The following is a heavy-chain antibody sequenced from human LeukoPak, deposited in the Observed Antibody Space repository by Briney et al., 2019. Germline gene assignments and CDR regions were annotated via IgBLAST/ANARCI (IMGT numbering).Heavy chain of an antibody. CDR3: ARVLYYYDSSGYYYDY. CDR2: INPNSGGT. D-gene: IGHD3-22*01. J-gene: IGHJ4*02. Sequence: ASVKVSCKASGYTFTGYYMHWVRQAPGQGLEWMGWINPNSGGTNYAQEFQGRVTMTRDTSISTACMELSRLRSDDTAVYYCARVLYYYDSSGYYYDYWGQGTLVTVSS. CDR1: GYTFTGYY. V-gene: IGHV1-2*02.